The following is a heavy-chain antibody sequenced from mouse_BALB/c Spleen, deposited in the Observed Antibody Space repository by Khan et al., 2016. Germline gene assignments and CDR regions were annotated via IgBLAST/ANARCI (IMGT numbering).Heavy chain of an antibody. Sequence: QVQLQQSGPELVKPGASVKMSCKASGYAFTNYYIHWVKQRPGQGLEWIGCNYPGDGMINYNEIFRGRTTLTVDKSSSTAYMLLSSLTSEDSAIYSCARDYGGSSACFGYWGQGTLVTVS. J-gene: IGHJ3*01. CDR2: NYPGDGMI. V-gene: IGHV1S56*01. CDR3: ARDYGGSSACFGY. CDR1: GYAFTNYY. D-gene: IGHD1-1*01.